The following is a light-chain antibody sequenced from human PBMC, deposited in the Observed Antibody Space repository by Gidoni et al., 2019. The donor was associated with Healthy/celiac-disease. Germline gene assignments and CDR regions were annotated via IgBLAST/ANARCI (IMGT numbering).Light chain of an antibody. CDR1: QLGDKY. Sequence: SYELPQPPSASVSPGQTASITCSGDQLGDKYACWYQHKPGQSPVLVIYQDSKRPSGIPERFSGSNSGNTATLTISGTHAMDEADYYCQAWDSSTAVFGGGTKLTVL. J-gene: IGLJ2*01. V-gene: IGLV3-1*01. CDR3: QAWDSSTAV. CDR2: QDS.